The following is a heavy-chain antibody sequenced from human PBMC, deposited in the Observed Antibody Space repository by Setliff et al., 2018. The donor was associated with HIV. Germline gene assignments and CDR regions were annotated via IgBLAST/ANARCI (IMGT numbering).Heavy chain of an antibody. J-gene: IGHJ4*02. CDR2: IYHSGTT. V-gene: IGHV4-38-2*02. CDR1: GYSISSGYY. D-gene: IGHD6-19*01. CDR3: ARARPGIAVAGTLFDY. Sequence: PSETLSLTCSVSGYSISSGYYWGWIRQPPGKGLEWFGSIYHSGTTYYNPSLKSRLTISADTSKNRFSLKLSSVTAADTAVYYCARARPGIAVAGTLFDYWGQGTLVTVSS.